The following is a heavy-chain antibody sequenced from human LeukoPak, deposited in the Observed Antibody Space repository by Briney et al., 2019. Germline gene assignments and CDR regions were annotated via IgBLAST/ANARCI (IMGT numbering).Heavy chain of an antibody. CDR2: ISGSGVGT. CDR1: GFTFSDYA. Sequence: GGSLRLSCAASGFTFSDYAMSWVRQAPGKGLEWVSAISGSGVGTYYADSVKGRFTISRDNSKNTLYLQMNSLRAEDTAVYYCAKEPATRWLATFDYWGQGTLVTVSS. J-gene: IGHJ4*02. CDR3: AKEPATRWLATFDY. D-gene: IGHD6-19*01. V-gene: IGHV3-23*01.